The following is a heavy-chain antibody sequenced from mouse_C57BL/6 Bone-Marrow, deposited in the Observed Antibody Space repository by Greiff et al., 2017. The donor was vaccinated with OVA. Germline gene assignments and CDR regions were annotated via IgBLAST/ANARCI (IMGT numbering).Heavy chain of an antibody. D-gene: IGHD1-1*02. CDR2: MYPGDGDT. Sequence: QVQLQQSGPELVKPGASVKISCKASGYAFSSSWMNWVKQRPGKGLEWIGRMYPGDGDTNYNGKFKGKATLTADKSSSTAYMQLSSLTSEDSAVYFCARWGGRGFAYWGQGTLVTVSA. CDR3: ARWGGRGFAY. V-gene: IGHV1-82*01. J-gene: IGHJ3*01. CDR1: GYAFSSSW.